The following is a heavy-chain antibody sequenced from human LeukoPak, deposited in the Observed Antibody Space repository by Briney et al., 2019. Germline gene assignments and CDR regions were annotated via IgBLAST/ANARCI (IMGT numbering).Heavy chain of an antibody. V-gene: IGHV2-5*01. D-gene: IGHD6-13*01. J-gene: IGHJ4*02. CDR3: AHRIAPGGTFDY. CDR1: GFSLSTSGVG. CDR2: IYWNDDK. Sequence: SGPTLVNPTQTLTLTCSFSGFSLSTSGVGVGWIRQPTGKALEWLALIYWNDDKLYSPSLKSRLTITKDTSKNQVVLTLANMDPVDTATYYCAHRIAPGGTFDYWGQGALVTVSS.